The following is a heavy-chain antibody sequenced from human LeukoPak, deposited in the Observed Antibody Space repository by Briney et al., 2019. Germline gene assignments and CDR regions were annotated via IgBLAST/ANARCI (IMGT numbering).Heavy chain of an antibody. J-gene: IGHJ4*02. Sequence: GGSLRLSCAASGFTFSSYTMHWVRQAPGNGLHWVAMISFDGSGQYYADSVKGRFSISRDNSKNMVFLQMNSLRVEDTAVYYCARGGGLWGQGTLVTVSS. CDR1: GFTFSSYT. CDR2: ISFDGSGQ. V-gene: IGHV3-30*04. CDR3: ARGGGL. D-gene: IGHD3-16*01.